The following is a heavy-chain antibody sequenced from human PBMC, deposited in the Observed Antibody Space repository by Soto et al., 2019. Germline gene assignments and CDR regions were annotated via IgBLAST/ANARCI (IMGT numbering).Heavy chain of an antibody. V-gene: IGHV3-15*01. J-gene: IGHJ5*02. D-gene: IGHD2-2*01. Sequence: GGSLRLPCAASGFTFSNAWMSWVRQAPGKGLEWVGRIKSKTDGGTTDYAAPVKGRLTISRDDSKNTLYLQMNSLKTEDTAVYYCTTDIVVVPARGFDPWGQGTLVTVSS. CDR1: GFTFSNAW. CDR3: TTDIVVVPARGFDP. CDR2: IKSKTDGGTT.